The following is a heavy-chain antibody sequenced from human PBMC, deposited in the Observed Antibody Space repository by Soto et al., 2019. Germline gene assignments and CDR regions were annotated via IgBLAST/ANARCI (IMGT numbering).Heavy chain of an antibody. J-gene: IGHJ4*02. CDR2: IWYDGSNK. Sequence: EGSLRLSCAASGFTFSSYGMHWVRQAPGKGLEWVAVIWYDGSNKYYADSVKGRFTISRDNSKNTLYLQMNSLRAEDTAVYYCARDGYSSGWYNWGQGTLLTVSS. V-gene: IGHV3-33*01. CDR3: ARDGYSSGWYN. D-gene: IGHD6-19*01. CDR1: GFTFSSYG.